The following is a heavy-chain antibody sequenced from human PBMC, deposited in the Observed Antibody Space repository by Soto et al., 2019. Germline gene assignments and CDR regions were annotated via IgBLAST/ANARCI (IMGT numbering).Heavy chain of an antibody. CDR3: TTSIGGYAILDY. D-gene: IGHD3-10*01. CDR1: GFTFSNAW. CDR2: IKSKTYGGTT. Sequence: GGSLRLSCAASGFTFSNAWMNWVRQAPGKGLEWVGLIKSKTYGGTTDFAASVKGRFTISRNDSKNTEYLQMSSLKTKNSAVCYCTTSIGGYAILDYWGQGTLVPVSS. J-gene: IGHJ4*02. V-gene: IGHV3-15*07.